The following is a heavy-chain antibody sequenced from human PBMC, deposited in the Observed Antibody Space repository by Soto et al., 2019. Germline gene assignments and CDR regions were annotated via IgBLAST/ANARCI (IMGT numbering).Heavy chain of an antibody. CDR3: ARMYNWNYYGMDV. J-gene: IGHJ6*02. D-gene: IGHD1-20*01. V-gene: IGHV3-53*01. CDR1: GFTVSSNY. CDR2: IYSGGST. Sequence: GSLRLSCAASGFTVSSNYMSWVRQAPGKGLEWVSVIYSGGSTYYADSVKGRFTISRDNSKNTLYLQMNSLRAEDTAVYYCARMYNWNYYGMDVWGQGTTVTVS.